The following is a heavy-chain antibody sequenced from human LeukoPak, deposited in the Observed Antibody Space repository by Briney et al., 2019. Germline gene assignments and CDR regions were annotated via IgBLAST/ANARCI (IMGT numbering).Heavy chain of an antibody. J-gene: IGHJ4*02. CDR1: GFTFRNYA. Sequence: GGSLRLSCAASGFTFRNYAMAWVRQAPGKGLEWVSAINFSGNNPYYAASVKGRFTISRDNSKNTLYLQMNSLRTEDTAVYYCARHRGPSLHSSGYFDYWGQGTLVTVSS. V-gene: IGHV3-23*01. D-gene: IGHD3-22*01. CDR3: ARHRGPSLHSSGYFDY. CDR2: INFSGNNP.